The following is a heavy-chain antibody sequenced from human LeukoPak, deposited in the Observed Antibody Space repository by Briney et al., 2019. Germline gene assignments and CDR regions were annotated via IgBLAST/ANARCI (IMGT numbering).Heavy chain of an antibody. CDR3: AKDTTDGDYYYYYGMDV. Sequence: PGRSLRLSCAASGFTFDDYAMHWVRRAPGKGLEWVSGISWNSGSIGYADSVKGRFTISRDNAKNSLYLQMNSLRAEDTALYYCAKDTTDGDYYYYYGMDVWGQGTTVTVSS. CDR2: ISWNSGSI. D-gene: IGHD4-17*01. CDR1: GFTFDDYA. J-gene: IGHJ6*02. V-gene: IGHV3-9*01.